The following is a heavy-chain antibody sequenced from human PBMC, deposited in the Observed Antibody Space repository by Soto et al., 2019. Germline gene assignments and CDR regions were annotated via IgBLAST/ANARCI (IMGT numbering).Heavy chain of an antibody. CDR2: IKQDGSEK. V-gene: IGHV3-7*01. CDR1: GFTFSSYW. CDR3: ALSESSGWYYAFDI. J-gene: IGHJ3*02. D-gene: IGHD6-19*01. Sequence: GGSLRLSCAASGFTFSSYWMSWVRQAPGKGLEWVANIKQDGSEKYYVDSVKGRFTISRDNAKNSLYLQMNSLRAEDTAVYYCALSESSGWYYAFDIWGQGTMVTVSS.